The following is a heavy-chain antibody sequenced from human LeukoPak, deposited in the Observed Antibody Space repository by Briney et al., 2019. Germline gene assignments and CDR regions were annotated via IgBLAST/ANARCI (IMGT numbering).Heavy chain of an antibody. Sequence: GESLKISCAASGFTFSSYGMHWVRQAPGKGLEWVAFIRYDGSNKYYADSVKGRFTISRDNSKNTPYLQMNSLRAEDTAVYYCAKDPKWVRGVIIRDYYYYMDVWGKGTTVTVSS. J-gene: IGHJ6*03. CDR1: GFTFSSYG. V-gene: IGHV3-30*02. CDR2: IRYDGSNK. CDR3: AKDPKWVRGVIIRDYYYYMDV. D-gene: IGHD3-10*01.